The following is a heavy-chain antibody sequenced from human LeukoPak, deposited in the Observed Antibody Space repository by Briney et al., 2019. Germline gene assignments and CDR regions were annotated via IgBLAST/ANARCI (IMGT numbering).Heavy chain of an antibody. D-gene: IGHD3-3*01. CDR3: ARRSRVYDFWSGYYDRYNWFDP. V-gene: IGHV1-24*01. CDR1: GYTLTELS. J-gene: IGHJ5*02. Sequence: GASVKVSCKVSGYTLTELSMHWVRQAPGKGLEWMGGFDPEDGETIYAQKFQGRVTMTEDTSTDTAYMEPSSLRSEDTAVYYCARRSRVYDFWSGYYDRYNWFDPWGQGTLVTVSS. CDR2: FDPEDGET.